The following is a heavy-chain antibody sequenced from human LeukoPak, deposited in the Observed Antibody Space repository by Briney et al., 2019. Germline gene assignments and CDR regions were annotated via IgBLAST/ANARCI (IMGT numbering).Heavy chain of an antibody. V-gene: IGHV1-69*05. CDR2: IIPVFGTA. Sequence: SVKVSCKASGGTFSSYAISWVRQAPGQGLEWMGGIIPVFGTANYAQKFQGRVTITTDESTSTAYMELSSLRSEDTAVYYCARAITMVRGVTELWGQGTLVTVSS. CDR3: ARAITMVRGVTEL. D-gene: IGHD3-10*01. CDR1: GGTFSSYA. J-gene: IGHJ4*02.